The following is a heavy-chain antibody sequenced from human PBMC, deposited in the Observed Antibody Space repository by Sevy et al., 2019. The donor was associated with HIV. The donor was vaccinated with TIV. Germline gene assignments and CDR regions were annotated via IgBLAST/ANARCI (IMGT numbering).Heavy chain of an antibody. Sequence: GGSLRLSCAASGFTFSDYYMSWIRQAPGKGLEWVSYISSSGSTIYYADSVKGPFTISRDNAKNSLYLQMNSLRAEDTAVYYWAGGVGYCSGGSCYRAGGGYYGMDVWGQGTTVTVSS. CDR3: AGGVGYCSGGSCYRAGGGYYGMDV. D-gene: IGHD2-15*01. CDR2: ISSSGSTI. V-gene: IGHV3-11*01. CDR1: GFTFSDYY. J-gene: IGHJ6*02.